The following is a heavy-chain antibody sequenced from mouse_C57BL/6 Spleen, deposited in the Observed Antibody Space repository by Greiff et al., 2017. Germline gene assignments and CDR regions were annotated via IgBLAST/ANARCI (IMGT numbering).Heavy chain of an antibody. D-gene: IGHD2-4*01. CDR2: INYDGSST. J-gene: IGHJ1*03. V-gene: IGHV5-16*01. CDR1: GFTFSDYY. Sequence: EVKVVESEGALVQPGSSMKLSCTASGFTFSDYYMAWVRQVPEKGLEWVANINYDGSSTYYLDSLKSRFIISRDNAKSILYLQMSSLKSEDTATYYCARLSYYEGRFDVWGTGTTVTVSS. CDR3: ARLSYYEGRFDV.